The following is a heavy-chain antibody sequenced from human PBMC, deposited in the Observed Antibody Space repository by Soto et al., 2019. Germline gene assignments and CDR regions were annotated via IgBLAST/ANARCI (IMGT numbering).Heavy chain of an antibody. Sequence: SETLSLTCTVSGGSISSGGYYWSWIRQHPGKGLEWIGYIYYSGSTYYNPSLKSRVTISVDTSKNQFSLKLSSVTAADTAVYYCARDGYCSGGSCYSRWFDPWGQGTLVTVSS. CDR2: IYYSGST. CDR1: GGSISSGGYY. J-gene: IGHJ5*02. CDR3: ARDGYCSGGSCYSRWFDP. V-gene: IGHV4-31*03. D-gene: IGHD2-15*01.